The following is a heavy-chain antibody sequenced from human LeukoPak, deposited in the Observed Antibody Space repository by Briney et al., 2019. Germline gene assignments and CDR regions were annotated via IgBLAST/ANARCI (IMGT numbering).Heavy chain of an antibody. D-gene: IGHD5-24*01. V-gene: IGHV3-30-3*01. CDR3: AKDRIDGYRYPGYYFDY. Sequence: PGGSLRLSCAASGFSFHYYAIHWVRQAPGKGLEWVAVISYDGSNQYYADSVKGRFTISRDNSKNTLYLQMNSLRVEDTAVYYCAKDRIDGYRYPGYYFDYWGQGTLVTVSS. CDR1: GFSFHYYA. J-gene: IGHJ4*02. CDR2: ISYDGSNQ.